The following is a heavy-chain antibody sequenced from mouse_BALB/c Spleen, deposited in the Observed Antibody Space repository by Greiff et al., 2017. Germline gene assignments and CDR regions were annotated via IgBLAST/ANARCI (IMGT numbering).Heavy chain of an antibody. Sequence: VQLQQSGAELMKPGASVKISCKATGYTFSSYWIEWVKQRPGHGLEWIGEILPGSGSTNYNEKFKGKATFTADTSSNTAYMQLSSLTSEDSAVYYCARRGTTAPWFAYWGQGTLVTVSA. V-gene: IGHV1-9*01. J-gene: IGHJ3*01. CDR1: GYTFSSYW. CDR2: ILPGSGST. CDR3: ARRGTTAPWFAY. D-gene: IGHD1-2*01.